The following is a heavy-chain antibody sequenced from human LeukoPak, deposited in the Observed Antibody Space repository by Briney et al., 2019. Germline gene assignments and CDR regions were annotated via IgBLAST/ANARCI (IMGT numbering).Heavy chain of an antibody. J-gene: IGHJ4*02. V-gene: IGHV1-69*04. CDR2: IIPIFGIA. Sequence: SVKVSCKASGGAFSSYAISWVRQAPGQGLEWMGRIIPIFGIANYAQKFQGRVTITADKSTSTAYMELSSLRSEDTAVYYCAREGSGYDWLYYFDYWGQGTLVTVSS. D-gene: IGHD5-12*01. CDR1: GGAFSSYA. CDR3: AREGSGYDWLYYFDY.